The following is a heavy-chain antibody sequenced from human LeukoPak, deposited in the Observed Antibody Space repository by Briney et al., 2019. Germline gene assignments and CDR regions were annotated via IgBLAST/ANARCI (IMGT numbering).Heavy chain of an antibody. CDR3: ARPFSPNRYYYYYMDV. D-gene: IGHD3-16*02. Sequence: GGSLRLSCAASGFTFSSYEMNWVRQAPGKGLEWVSYISSSGSTIYYADSVKGRFTISRDNFKDTLYLQMNSLRVEDTAVYYCARPFSPNRYYYYYMDVWGKGTTVTVSS. V-gene: IGHV3-48*03. J-gene: IGHJ6*03. CDR2: ISSSGSTI. CDR1: GFTFSSYE.